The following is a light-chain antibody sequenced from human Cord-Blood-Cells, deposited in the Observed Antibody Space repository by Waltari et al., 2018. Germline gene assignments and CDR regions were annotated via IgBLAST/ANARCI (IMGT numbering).Light chain of an antibody. V-gene: IGLV2-14*03. J-gene: IGLJ1*01. CDR3: SSYTSSSTLV. CDR2: DVS. CDR1: SSDVGGYNY. Sequence: QSALTQPASVSGSPGQSITISCTGTSSDVGGYNYVSWYQQHPGKAPKLMIYDVSNRPSGVSNRVSGSKSGNTASLTISGLQAEDGADYYCSSYTSSSTLVFGTGTKVTVL.